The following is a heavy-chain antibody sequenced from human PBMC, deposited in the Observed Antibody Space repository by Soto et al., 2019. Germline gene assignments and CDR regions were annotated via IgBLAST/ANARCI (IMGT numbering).Heavy chain of an antibody. CDR2: IYWDDDK. V-gene: IGHV2-5*02. CDR3: AHRILSTTKPFNHYFDY. J-gene: IGHJ4*02. Sequence: QITLKESGPTLVKPTQTLTLTCTFSGFSLSTSGVGVGWIRQPPGKTLEWLALIYWDDDKRYSPSLKSRLTITKDTSKNQVVLTMTTMDPVDTATYYCAHRILSTTKPFNHYFDYWGQGTLVTVSS. CDR1: GFSLSTSGVG.